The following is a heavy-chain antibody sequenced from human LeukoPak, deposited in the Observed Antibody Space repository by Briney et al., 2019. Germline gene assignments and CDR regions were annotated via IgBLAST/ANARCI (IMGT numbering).Heavy chain of an antibody. V-gene: IGHV4-30-4*01. D-gene: IGHD4-17*01. CDR2: IYYSGST. CDR1: GGSISSGDYY. J-gene: IGHJ3*02. Sequence: PSETLSLTCTVSGGSISSGDYYWGWIRQPPGKGLEWIGYIYYSGSTYYNPSLKSRVTISVDTSKNQFSLKLSSVTAADTAVYYCARVSTVTTGDAFDIWGQGTMVTVSS. CDR3: ARVSTVTTGDAFDI.